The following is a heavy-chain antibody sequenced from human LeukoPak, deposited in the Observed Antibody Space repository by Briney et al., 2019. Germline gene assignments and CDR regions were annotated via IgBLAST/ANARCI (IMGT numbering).Heavy chain of an antibody. CDR3: AKPNEFDYGDYLSNWFDP. V-gene: IGHV3-30*18. CDR1: GFTFSSYG. CDR2: ISYDGSNK. D-gene: IGHD4-17*01. J-gene: IGHJ5*02. Sequence: GGSLRLSCAASGFTFSSYGMHWDRQAPGKGLEWVAVISYDGSNKYYADSVKGRFTISRDNSKNTLYLQMNSLRAEDTAVYYCAKPNEFDYGDYLSNWFDPWGQGTLVTVSS.